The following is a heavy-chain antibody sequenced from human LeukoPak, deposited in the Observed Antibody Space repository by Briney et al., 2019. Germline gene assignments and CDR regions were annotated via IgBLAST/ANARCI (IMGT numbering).Heavy chain of an antibody. V-gene: IGHV1-2*02. J-gene: IGHJ5*02. CDR2: INPNSADT. CDR1: GNTFTDYY. CDR3: ARVWHTAISGSNWFDP. Sequence: GASVKVSCKASGNTFTDYYIYWVRQAPGQGLEWMGWINPNSADTNYAQKYQGRVTMTRDTSISTAYMELSSLRSDDTAIYYCARVWHTAISGSNWFDPWGQGTLVTVSS. D-gene: IGHD6-19*01.